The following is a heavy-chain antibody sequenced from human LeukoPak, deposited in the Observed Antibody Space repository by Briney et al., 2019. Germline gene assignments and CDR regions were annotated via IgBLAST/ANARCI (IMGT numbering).Heavy chain of an antibody. V-gene: IGHV4-34*01. CDR2: INHSGSS. Sequence: SETLSLTCAVYSWSFSDYYWTWIRQSPGKGLECIGEINHSGSSKYNPSLKSRVTISVDTSKNQFSLKLNSVTAADTAVYYCARGRPYCSGGSCYPYYFDYWGQGTLVTVSS. D-gene: IGHD2-15*01. J-gene: IGHJ4*02. CDR1: SWSFSDYY. CDR3: ARGRPYCSGGSCYPYYFDY.